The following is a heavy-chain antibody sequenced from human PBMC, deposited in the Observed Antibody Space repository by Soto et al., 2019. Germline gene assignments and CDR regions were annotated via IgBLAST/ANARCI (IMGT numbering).Heavy chain of an antibody. CDR3: AGTTPDSSAWDAFDI. J-gene: IGHJ3*02. CDR2: IYYSGST. D-gene: IGHD3-22*01. Sequence: QVQLQESGPGLVKPSQTLSLTCTVSGGSISSGDYYWSWIRQPPGKGLEWIGYIYYSGSTYYNPSLTNLVTTSVDTCKTRFSLKLSSVTAADTAVYYCAGTTPDSSAWDAFDIWGQGTMVTVSS. V-gene: IGHV4-30-4*01. CDR1: GGSISSGDYY.